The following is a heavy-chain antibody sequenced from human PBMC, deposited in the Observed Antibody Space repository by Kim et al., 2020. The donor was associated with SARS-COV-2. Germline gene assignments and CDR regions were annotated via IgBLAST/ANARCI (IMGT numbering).Heavy chain of an antibody. CDR3: TTFNRQNAFDV. J-gene: IGHJ3*01. CDR1: AFTLNNVW. CDR2: IKNKPTGGTT. V-gene: IGHV3-15*01. Sequence: GGSLRLSCAASAFTLNNVWMNRVRQPPGKGLEWLGVIKNKPTGGTTHFAALVEGRFTISRDDSKNMLYLQINSLKTEDTAVYYCTTFNRQNAFDVWGRGTMVIVSS.